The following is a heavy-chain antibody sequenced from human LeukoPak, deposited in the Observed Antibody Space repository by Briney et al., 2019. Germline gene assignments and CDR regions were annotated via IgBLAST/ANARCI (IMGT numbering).Heavy chain of an antibody. CDR3: ARGEPYCSGGSCYFRTTPFDY. Sequence: GGSLRLSCAASGFTVSSNYMSWVRQAPEKGLEWVSVIYSGGSTYYADSVKGRFTISRDNSKNTLYLQMNSLRAEDTAVYYCARGEPYCSGGSCYFRTTPFDYWGQGTLVTVSS. CDR1: GFTVSSNY. CDR2: IYSGGST. J-gene: IGHJ4*02. D-gene: IGHD2-15*01. V-gene: IGHV3-53*01.